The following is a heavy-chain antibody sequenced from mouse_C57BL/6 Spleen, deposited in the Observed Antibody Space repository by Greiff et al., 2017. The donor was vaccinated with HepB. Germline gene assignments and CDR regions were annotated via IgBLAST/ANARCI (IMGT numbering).Heavy chain of an antibody. J-gene: IGHJ3*01. V-gene: IGHV5-4*01. CDR3: AREEGDDSAWFAY. CDR2: ISDGGSYT. D-gene: IGHD2-4*01. Sequence: EVKLMESGGGLVKPGGSLKLSCAASGFTFSSYAMSWVRQTPEKRLEWVATISDGGSYTYYPDNVKGRFTISRDNAKNNLYLQMSHLKSEDTAMYYCAREEGDDSAWFAYWGQGTLVTVSA. CDR1: GFTFSSYA.